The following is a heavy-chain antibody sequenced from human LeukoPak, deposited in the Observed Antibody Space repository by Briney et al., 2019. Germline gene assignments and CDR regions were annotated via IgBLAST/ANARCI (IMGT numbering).Heavy chain of an antibody. J-gene: IGHJ4*02. CDR1: GFTFSSYW. D-gene: IGHD4-23*01. CDR3: AGDKDYGSNSILGY. CDR2: INSDGSRT. Sequence: GGSLRLSCAASGFTFSSYWMHWVRQAPGKGLVWVSRINSDGSRTSYADPVKGRVTISRDNAKNTLYLQMNSLRAEDTAVYYCAGDKDYGSNSILGYWGQGTLVTVSS. V-gene: IGHV3-74*01.